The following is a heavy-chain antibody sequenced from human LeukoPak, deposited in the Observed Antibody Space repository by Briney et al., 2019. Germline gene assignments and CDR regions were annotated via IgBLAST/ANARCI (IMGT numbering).Heavy chain of an antibody. V-gene: IGHV4-30-2*01. CDR1: GGSISSGGYS. D-gene: IGHD3-16*01. CDR3: ARASYDYPDY. CDR2: IYHSGST. J-gene: IGHJ4*02. Sequence: TLSLTCAVSGGSISSGGYSWSWIRQPPGKGLEWIGYIYHSGSTYYNPSLKSRVTISVDRSKNQFSLKLSSVTAADTAVYYCARASYDYPDYWGQGTLVTVSS.